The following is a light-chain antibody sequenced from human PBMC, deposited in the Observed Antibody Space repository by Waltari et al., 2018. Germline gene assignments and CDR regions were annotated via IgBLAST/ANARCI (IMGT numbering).Light chain of an antibody. J-gene: IGKJ4*01. CDR1: QSIFYTSNNKKY. CDR2: WAS. V-gene: IGKV4-1*01. CDR3: QQYYSSPFT. Sequence: DIVMTQSPDTLSVPLGERATINCKSSQSIFYTSNNKKYLAWYQQKPGQPPKLLIYWASTRESGVPDRFSGSGSGTDFTLTISSLQAEDVAVYYCQQYYSSPFTFGGGTKVEIK.